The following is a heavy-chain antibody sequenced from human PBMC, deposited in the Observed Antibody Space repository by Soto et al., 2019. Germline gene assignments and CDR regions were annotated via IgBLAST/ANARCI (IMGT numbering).Heavy chain of an antibody. CDR3: ARGRGYCGGTNCYLDY. V-gene: IGHV3-48*02. Sequence: GGSLRLSCAASGFSFSSHSMRWVRQAPGKGLEWVSYISSSGSTIYYADSVKGRFTISRDNAKNSLYLQMNSLRDDDTAVYYCARGRGYCGGTNCYLDYWGQGALVTVSS. CDR2: ISSSGSTI. J-gene: IGHJ4*02. D-gene: IGHD2-21*01. CDR1: GFSFSSHS.